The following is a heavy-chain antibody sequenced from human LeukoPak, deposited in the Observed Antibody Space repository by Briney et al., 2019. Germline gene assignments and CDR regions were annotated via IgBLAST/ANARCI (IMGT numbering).Heavy chain of an antibody. D-gene: IGHD4-17*01. Sequence: GGSPRLSCAASGFTFSHYAMTWVRQAPGKGLEWVSAVSGSGADTYYADSVTGRFTISRDNSKNTLYLQMNSLRAEDASVFYCAKHLCFDYGDYGDYFDYWGQGTLVTVSS. CDR1: GFTFSHYA. CDR3: AKHLCFDYGDYGDYFDY. J-gene: IGHJ4*02. V-gene: IGHV3-23*01. CDR2: VSGSGADT.